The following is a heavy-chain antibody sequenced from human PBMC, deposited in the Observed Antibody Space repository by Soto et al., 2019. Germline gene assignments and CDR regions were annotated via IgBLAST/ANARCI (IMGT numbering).Heavy chain of an antibody. Sequence: SVKVSCKASGGTFSSYSISWVLQAPGQGLEWMGGIIPIFGTANYAQKFQGRVTITADESTSTAYMELSSLRSEDTAVYYCARFWGAEDYGMDVWGQGTTVTVSS. CDR2: IIPIFGTA. CDR1: GGTFSSYS. CDR3: ARFWGAEDYGMDV. D-gene: IGHD3-16*01. V-gene: IGHV1-69*13. J-gene: IGHJ6*02.